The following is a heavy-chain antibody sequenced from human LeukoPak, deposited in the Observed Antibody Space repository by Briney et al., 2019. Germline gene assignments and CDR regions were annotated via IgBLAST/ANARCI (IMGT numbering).Heavy chain of an antibody. J-gene: IGHJ4*02. CDR2: INHSGST. CDR1: GGSFSGYY. CDR3: ARSSDYQGSKRALGHY. Sequence: SETLSLTCAVYGGSFSGYYWSWIRQPPGKGLEWLGEINHSGSTNYNPSLKSRVTISVDTSKNQFSLKLRSVTAADTAVYYCARSSDYQGSKRALGHYWGQGTLVTVSS. D-gene: IGHD3-10*01. V-gene: IGHV4-34*01.